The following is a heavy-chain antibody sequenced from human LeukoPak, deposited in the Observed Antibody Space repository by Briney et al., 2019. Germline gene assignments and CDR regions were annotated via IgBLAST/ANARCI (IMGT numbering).Heavy chain of an antibody. J-gene: IGHJ4*02. CDR3: ARGRWNGIAVAGYYFDY. CDR2: IYYSGST. D-gene: IGHD6-19*01. Sequence: SETLSLTCTVSGGSISSGGYYWSWIRQHPGKGLEWIGYIYYSGSTYYNPSLKSRVTISVDTSKNQFSLKLSSVTAADTAVYYCARGRWNGIAVAGYYFDYWGQGTLVTVSS. V-gene: IGHV4-31*03. CDR1: GGSISSGGYY.